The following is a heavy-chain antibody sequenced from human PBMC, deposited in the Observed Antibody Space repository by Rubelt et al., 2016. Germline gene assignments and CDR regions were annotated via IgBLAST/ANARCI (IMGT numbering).Heavy chain of an antibody. CDR1: GGSFSGYY. V-gene: IGHV3-21*01. CDR3: ARDQAYGSGNY. CDR2: ISSSSSYI. J-gene: IGHJ4*02. D-gene: IGHD3-10*01. Sequence: VQLQQWGAGLLKPSETLSLTCAVYGGSFSGYYWSWIRQAPGKGLEWVSSISSSSSYIYYADSVKGRFTISRDNAKNSLYLKMNSLRAEDTAVYYCARDQAYGSGNYWGQGTLVTVSS.